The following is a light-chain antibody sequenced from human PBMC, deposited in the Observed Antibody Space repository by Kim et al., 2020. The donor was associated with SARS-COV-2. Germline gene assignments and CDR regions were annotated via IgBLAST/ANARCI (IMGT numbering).Light chain of an antibody. Sequence: ATINCKSSQSVLSSSNNKNYLAWYQQKPGQPPKLLIYWASTRESGVPDRFSGSGSGTDFTLTISSLQAEDVAVYYCQQYYSTPPTFGQGTRLEIK. V-gene: IGKV4-1*01. CDR1: QSVLSSSNNKNY. CDR3: QQYYSTPPT. J-gene: IGKJ5*01. CDR2: WAS.